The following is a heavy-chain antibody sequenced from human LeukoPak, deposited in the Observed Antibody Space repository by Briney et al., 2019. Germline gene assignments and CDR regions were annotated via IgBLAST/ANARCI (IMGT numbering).Heavy chain of an antibody. D-gene: IGHD2-2*01. V-gene: IGHV4-34*01. CDR1: GGSFSGYY. CDR3: AREPSRRPMPKSSAFDI. Sequence: SETLSLTCAVYGGSFSGYYWSWIRQPPGNGLVWIGEINHSGSTNYNPSLNSRVTTSVDTSKNQFSLKLSSVTAADTAVYYCAREPSRRPMPKSSAFDIWGQGTMVTVSS. J-gene: IGHJ3*02. CDR2: INHSGST.